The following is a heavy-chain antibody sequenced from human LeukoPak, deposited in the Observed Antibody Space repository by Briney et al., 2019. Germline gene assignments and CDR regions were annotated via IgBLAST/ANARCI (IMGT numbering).Heavy chain of an antibody. J-gene: IGHJ3*02. CDR2: IIPILGIA. V-gene: IGHV1-69*04. Sequence: ASVKVSCKASGGTFSSYAISWVRQAPGQGLEWMGRIIPILGIANYAQKFQGRVTITADKSTSTAYMELSSLRSEDTAVYYCARKDSSGRERGDDAFDIWGQGTMVTVSS. CDR1: GGTFSSYA. D-gene: IGHD6-19*01. CDR3: ARKDSSGRERGDDAFDI.